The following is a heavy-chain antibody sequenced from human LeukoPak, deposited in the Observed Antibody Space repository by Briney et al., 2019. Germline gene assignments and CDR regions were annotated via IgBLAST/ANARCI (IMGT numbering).Heavy chain of an antibody. V-gene: IGHV1-2*06. CDR1: GYTFTGYY. Sequence: ASVKVSCKASGYTFTGYYMHWVRQAPGQGLEWMGRINPNSGGTNYAEKFEGRVTMTRDTSISTAYKELSRRRSDDTAVYYCASTRGSGYDHHYYYYYYYMDVWGKGTTVTVSS. J-gene: IGHJ6*03. CDR3: ASTRGSGYDHHYYYYYYYMDV. D-gene: IGHD5-12*01. CDR2: INPNSGGT.